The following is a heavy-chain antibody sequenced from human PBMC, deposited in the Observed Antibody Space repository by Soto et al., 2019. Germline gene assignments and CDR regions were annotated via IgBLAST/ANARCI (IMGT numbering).Heavy chain of an antibody. Sequence: QVHLVQSGAEVRKPGASVKVSCKTSGYTFTGYYVHWVRRPPGQGLEWMEWINPNRVGTKFAQNFQGRVTMTRDTSISTAFMDLSRLRSDDTAVYYCARAGIAAAGSGEYAMDVWGQGTTVTVSS. D-gene: IGHD6-13*01. CDR2: INPNRVGT. V-gene: IGHV1-2*02. J-gene: IGHJ6*02. CDR3: ARAGIAAAGSGEYAMDV. CDR1: GYTFTGYY.